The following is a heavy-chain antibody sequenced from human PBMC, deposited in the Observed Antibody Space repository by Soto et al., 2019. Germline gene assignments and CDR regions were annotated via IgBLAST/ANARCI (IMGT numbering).Heavy chain of an antibody. J-gene: IGHJ1*01. CDR2: INAGNGNA. V-gene: IGHV1-3*01. D-gene: IGHD3-22*01. Sequence: QAPGKRLEWMGWINAGNGNAKYSQKFQGRVTITRDTSASTAYMELSSLRSEDMSVYYCASGRGYYSGDAFWRKGT. CDR3: ASGRGYYSGDAF.